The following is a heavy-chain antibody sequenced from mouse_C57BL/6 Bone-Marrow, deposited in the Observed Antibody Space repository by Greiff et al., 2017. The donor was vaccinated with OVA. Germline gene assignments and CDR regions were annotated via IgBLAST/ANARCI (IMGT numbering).Heavy chain of an antibody. J-gene: IGHJ1*03. CDR2: ISSGSSTI. V-gene: IGHV5-17*01. Sequence: EVKLVESGGGLVKPGGSLKLSCAASGFTFSDYGMHWVRQAPEKGLEWVAYISSGSSTIYYADTVKGRFTISRDNAKNTLFLQMTSLRSEDTAMYYCARPGSGYWYFDVWGTGTTVTGSS. CDR3: ARPGSGYWYFDV. CDR1: GFTFSDYG. D-gene: IGHD4-1*01.